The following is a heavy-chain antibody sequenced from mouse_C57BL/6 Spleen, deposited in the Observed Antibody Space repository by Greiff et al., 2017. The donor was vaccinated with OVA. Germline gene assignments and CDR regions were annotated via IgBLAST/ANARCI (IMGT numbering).Heavy chain of an antibody. CDR1: GFTFSSYA. Sequence: EVMLVESGGGLVKPGGSLKLSCAASGFTFSSYAMSWVRQTPEKRLEWVATISDGGSYTYYPDNVKGRFTISRDNAKNNLYLQMSHLKSEDTAMYYCARDDYYGNYGAMDYWGQGTSVTVSS. CDR2: ISDGGSYT. J-gene: IGHJ4*01. D-gene: IGHD2-1*01. CDR3: ARDDYYGNYGAMDY. V-gene: IGHV5-4*01.